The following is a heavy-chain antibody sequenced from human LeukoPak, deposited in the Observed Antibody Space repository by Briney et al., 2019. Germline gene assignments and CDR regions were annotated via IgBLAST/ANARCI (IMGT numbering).Heavy chain of an antibody. J-gene: IGHJ4*02. D-gene: IGHD2-8*02. Sequence: QTGGSLRLSCAASGFTFSTYSINWVRQAPGKGLEWVSYISGSSSFMLYADSVKGRFTISRDNAKNSLYLQMNSLRAEDTAVYYCARLPYCTGGVCYSFVNWGQGTLVTVSS. CDR2: ISGSSSFM. V-gene: IGHV3-48*04. CDR3: ARLPYCTGGVCYSFVN. CDR1: GFTFSTYS.